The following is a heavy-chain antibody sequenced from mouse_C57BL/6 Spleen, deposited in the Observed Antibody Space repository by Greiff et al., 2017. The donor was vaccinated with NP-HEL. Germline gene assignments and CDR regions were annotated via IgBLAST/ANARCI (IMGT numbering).Heavy chain of an antibody. CDR1: GFSLTSYG. D-gene: IGHD4-1*01. J-gene: IGHJ2*01. CDR3: ARHEGTGYYFDY. Sequence: VKLQESGPGLVAPSQSLSITCTVSGFSLTSYGVHWVRQPPGKGLEWLVVIWSDGSTTYNSALKSRLSISKDNSKSQVFLKMNSLQTDDTAMYYCARHEGTGYYFDYWGQGTTLTVSS. V-gene: IGHV2-6-1*01. CDR2: IWSDGST.